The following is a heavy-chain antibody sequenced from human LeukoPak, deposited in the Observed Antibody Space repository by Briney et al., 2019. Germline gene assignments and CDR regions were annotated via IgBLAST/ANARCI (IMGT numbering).Heavy chain of an antibody. J-gene: IGHJ5*02. V-gene: IGHV3-74*01. CDR2: TNRDGSST. D-gene: IGHD2-2*01. Sequence: GGSLRLSCAASGFTLSSYWIHWVRQGPAKGLVWVSRTNRDGSSTSYEDSVKGRFSISRDNAKNTLYLQMNSLRAEDTATYYCAREDGTSFDTWGQGTLVSVSS. CDR1: GFTLSSYW. CDR3: AREDGTSFDT.